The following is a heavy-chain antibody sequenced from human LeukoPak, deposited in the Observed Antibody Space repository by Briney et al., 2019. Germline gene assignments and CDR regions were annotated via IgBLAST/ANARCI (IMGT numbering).Heavy chain of an antibody. V-gene: IGHV3-30*03. D-gene: IGHD1-14*01. Sequence: GGSLRLSCAASGFTLSSFGMHWVRQAPGKGLEWVAGISYDGSSKYYVDSVKGRFTISRDNSRNTLYLQMNSLRAEDTAVYYCARGLSPAGTFNPGWFDPWGQGTLVTVSS. J-gene: IGHJ5*02. CDR2: ISYDGSSK. CDR1: GFTLSSFG. CDR3: ARGLSPAGTFNPGWFDP.